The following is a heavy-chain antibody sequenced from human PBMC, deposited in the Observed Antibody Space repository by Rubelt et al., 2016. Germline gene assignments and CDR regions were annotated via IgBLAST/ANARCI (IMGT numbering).Heavy chain of an antibody. CDR2: IDRDGSDK. CDR1: GGSISSSSHY. V-gene: IGHV3-7*01. CDR3: ARDKGGNSLFDY. J-gene: IGHJ4*02. D-gene: IGHD4-23*01. Sequence: LQLQESGPGLVKPSETLSLTCIISGGSISSSSHYWGWIRQAPGKGLEWVANIDRDGSDKYYVDSVKGRFTISRDNARNSLYLQMNSLRGEDTAVYYWARDKGGNSLFDYWGQGALVTVSS.